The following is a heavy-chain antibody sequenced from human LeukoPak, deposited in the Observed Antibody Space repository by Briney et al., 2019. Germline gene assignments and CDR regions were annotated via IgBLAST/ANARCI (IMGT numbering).Heavy chain of an antibody. CDR1: GFTFSSYA. J-gene: IGHJ5*02. CDR3: AKAPIAVAGFNWFDP. Sequence: PGGSLRLSCAASGFTFSSYAMSWVRQAPGKGLEWVSAISGSGGSTYYADSVKGRFTISRDNSKNTLYLQMNSLRAEDTAVYCCAKAPIAVAGFNWFDPWGQGTLVTVSS. V-gene: IGHV3-23*01. CDR2: ISGSGGST. D-gene: IGHD6-19*01.